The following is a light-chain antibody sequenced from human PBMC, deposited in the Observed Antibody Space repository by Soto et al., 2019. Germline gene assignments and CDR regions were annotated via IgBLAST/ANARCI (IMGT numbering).Light chain of an antibody. V-gene: IGKV3-11*01. CDR3: QQSSNWPST. CDR2: DAS. J-gene: IGKJ4*01. CDR1: QSVSGY. Sequence: EIVLTQAPATLSLSPGDRATLSCRASQSVSGYLAWYQQKPGQAPRLLIYDASNRATGIPARFSGSGSGTDFTLISTSLEPEDFAVYYCQQSSNWPSTFGGGTKVEI.